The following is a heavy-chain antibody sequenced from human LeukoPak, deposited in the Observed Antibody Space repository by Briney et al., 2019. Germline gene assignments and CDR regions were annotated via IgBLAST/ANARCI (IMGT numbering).Heavy chain of an antibody. CDR1: VGSFSGYH. CDR2: VNESGGT. V-gene: IGHV4-34*01. CDR3: ARGQGATVPKVGKNWFDP. D-gene: IGHD1-26*01. Sequence: SETLSLTCAVYVGSFSGYHWNWIRQPPGKGPEWIGEVNESGGTNINPSLRSRVILSVDTSMNQFSLKLISVTAADTGVYYCARGQGATVPKVGKNWFDPWGHGTRGIVSP. J-gene: IGHJ5*02.